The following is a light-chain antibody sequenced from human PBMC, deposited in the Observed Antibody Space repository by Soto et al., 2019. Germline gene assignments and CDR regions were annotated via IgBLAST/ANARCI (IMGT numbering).Light chain of an antibody. Sequence: DIEMTQSPSSLSASVGDRVTITCRASQGISNYLAWYQQRPGKVPKLLIYAASTLQSGVPSRFSGSGSGTDFTLTISSLQPEDVATYYCHQSESAPWTFGQGTEVEIK. V-gene: IGKV1-27*01. J-gene: IGKJ1*01. CDR3: HQSESAPWT. CDR2: AAS. CDR1: QGISNY.